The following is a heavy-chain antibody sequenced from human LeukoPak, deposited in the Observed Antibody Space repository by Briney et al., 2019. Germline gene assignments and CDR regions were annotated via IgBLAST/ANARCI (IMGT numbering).Heavy chain of an antibody. CDR3: ARDAGGYYPDY. J-gene: IGHJ4*02. V-gene: IGHV3-11*06. CDR1: GFTFSDYY. D-gene: IGHD3-22*01. Sequence: GGSLRLSCAASGFTFSDYYMSRIRQAPGKGLEWVSYITSSSYTNYADSVKGRFTISRDNAKNSLYLQMNSLRPEDTAAYYCARDAGGYYPDYWGQGTLATVSS. CDR2: ITSSSYT.